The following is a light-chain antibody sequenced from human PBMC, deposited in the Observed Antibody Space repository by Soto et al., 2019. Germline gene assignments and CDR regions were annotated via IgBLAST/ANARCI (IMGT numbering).Light chain of an antibody. CDR2: RAS. CDR1: QHVSSN. CDR3: QQYNNWPYT. Sequence: EIVMTQSPATLSVSPGGSATLSCRASQHVSSNFAWYRQKPGQAPTLLIYRASTRATGIPARFSGSGSGTECTLTISSLQYEDFAVYYCQQYNNWPYTFGQGTKLEIK. V-gene: IGKV3-15*01. J-gene: IGKJ2*01.